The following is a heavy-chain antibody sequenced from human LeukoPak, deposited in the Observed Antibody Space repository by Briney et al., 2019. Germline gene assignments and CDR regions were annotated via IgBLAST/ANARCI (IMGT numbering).Heavy chain of an antibody. J-gene: IGHJ4*02. Sequence: PGGSLRLSCAASGFTFSSYAMHWVRQAPGKVLEWVAVISYDGSNKYYADSVKGRFTISRDNSKNTLYLQMNSLRAEDTAVYYCARDGGIVAVAGHYFDYWGQGTLVTVSS. CDR3: ARDGGIVAVAGHYFDY. V-gene: IGHV3-30*04. CDR2: ISYDGSNK. CDR1: GFTFSSYA. D-gene: IGHD6-19*01.